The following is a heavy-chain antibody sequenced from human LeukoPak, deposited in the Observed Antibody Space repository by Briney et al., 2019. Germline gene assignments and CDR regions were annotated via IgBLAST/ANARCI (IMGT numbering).Heavy chain of an antibody. D-gene: IGHD4-17*01. CDR1: GFTFSSYW. J-gene: IGHJ4*02. V-gene: IGHV3-7*03. CDR2: IKQDGSEK. CDR3: ARDGYGDYGPFDY. Sequence: GGSLRLSCAASGFTFSSYWMSWVRQAPGKGLEWVANIKQDGSEKYYVDSVKGRFTISRDNAKNSLYLQMNSLRAEDTAVYYCARDGYGDYGPFDYWGQGTLVTVSS.